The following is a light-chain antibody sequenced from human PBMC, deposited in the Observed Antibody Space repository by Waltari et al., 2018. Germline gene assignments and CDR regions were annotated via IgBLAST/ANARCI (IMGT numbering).Light chain of an antibody. CDR2: GKN. J-gene: IGLJ2*01. V-gene: IGLV3-19*01. CDR3: NTRDMSGDVV. CDR1: SRRTYY. Sequence: SSELSQDPAVSVALGQTVRITCQGDSRRTYYTSWSRQKTGLTPVLLIYGKNNRPSGIPDRFSASSSGKTASLTITGARAEDEADYYCNTRDMSGDVVFGGGTKLTVL.